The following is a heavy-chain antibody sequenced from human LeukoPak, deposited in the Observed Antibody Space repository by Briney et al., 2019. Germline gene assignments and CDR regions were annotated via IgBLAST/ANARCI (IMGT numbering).Heavy chain of an antibody. CDR1: GFTFSSYA. D-gene: IGHD5-18*01. CDR2: ISGSGGST. J-gene: IGHJ4*02. V-gene: IGHV3-23*01. CDR3: ARDGGYSYGYSDY. Sequence: GGSLRPSCAASGFTFSSYAMSWVRQAPGKGLEWVSAISGSGGSTYYADSVKGRFTISRDNAKNSLYLQMNSLRDEDTAVYYCARDGGYSYGYSDYWGQGTLVTVSS.